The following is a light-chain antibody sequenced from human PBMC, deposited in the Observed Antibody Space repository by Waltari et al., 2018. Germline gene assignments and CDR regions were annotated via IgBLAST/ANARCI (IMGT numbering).Light chain of an antibody. V-gene: IGLV2-14*03. J-gene: IGLJ3*02. Sequence: QSVLTQPASVCGSPGQSITISCTGTSSDIGPYNSVSWYQQHPGKAPKLMIYAVSNRPSGVSNRFSASKSGNTASLTISGLQAEDEADYYCSSYTSTDTWVFGGGTKLTVL. CDR1: SSDIGPYNS. CDR3: SSYTSTDTWV. CDR2: AVS.